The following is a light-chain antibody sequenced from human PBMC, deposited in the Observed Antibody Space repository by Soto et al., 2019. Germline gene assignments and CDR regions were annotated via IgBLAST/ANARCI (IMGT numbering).Light chain of an antibody. CDR1: QSLLHSNGYNY. J-gene: IGKJ4*01. CDR2: LGS. CDR3: MQALQTPT. Sequence: EIVLTQSPPSLPVTPGEPASIACRASQSLLHSNGYNYLDWYLQKPGQSPQPLIFLGSNRAYGVPDRFSGSGSGTDFTLKISRVESEDVGFYYCMQALQTPTFGGGTKVEIK. V-gene: IGKV2-28*01.